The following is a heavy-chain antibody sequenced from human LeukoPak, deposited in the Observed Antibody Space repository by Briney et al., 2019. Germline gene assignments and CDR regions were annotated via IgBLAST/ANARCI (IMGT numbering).Heavy chain of an antibody. J-gene: IGHJ4*02. Sequence: GGSLRLSCAASGFTFSPYWMHWLRQPPGKGLEWISRITGNGGETTYADSVRGRFTISRDNAKNTLYLQMDNLRAEETAVYYCGTESYSYTWYGPDYWGQGTLVTVSS. V-gene: IGHV3-74*01. D-gene: IGHD6-13*01. CDR1: GFTFSPYW. CDR2: ITGNGGET. CDR3: GTESYSYTWYGPDY.